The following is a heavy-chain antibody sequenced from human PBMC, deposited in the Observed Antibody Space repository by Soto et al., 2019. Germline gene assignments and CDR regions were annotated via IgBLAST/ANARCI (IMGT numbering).Heavy chain of an antibody. CDR1: GFTFSSYP. J-gene: IGHJ4*02. D-gene: IGHD6-13*01. CDR2: ISDDGNNK. V-gene: IGHV3-30-3*01. Sequence: QVQLVESGGGVVQPGRSLRLSCAASGFTFSSYPMHWVRQAPGKGLECVGVISDDGNNKFYAGSVKGRFTISRDNXXNTLDLQMNRLRAEDTAVYYCARDGDSSSWGDFDSWGQGTLVTVPS. CDR3: ARDGDSSSWGDFDS.